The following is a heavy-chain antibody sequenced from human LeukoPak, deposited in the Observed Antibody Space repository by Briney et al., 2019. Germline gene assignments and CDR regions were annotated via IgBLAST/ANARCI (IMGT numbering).Heavy chain of an antibody. V-gene: IGHV1-2*02. CDR2: INPNSGGT. D-gene: IGHD5-18*01. CDR3: ARVDTALTPDLYYFDY. J-gene: IGHJ4*02. Sequence: ASVKVSCKASGYTFTGYYMHWVRQAPGQGLEWMGWINPNSGGTNHAQKFQGRVTMTRDTSISTAYMELSRLRSDDTAVYYCARVDTALTPDLYYFDYWGQGTLVTVSS. CDR1: GYTFTGYY.